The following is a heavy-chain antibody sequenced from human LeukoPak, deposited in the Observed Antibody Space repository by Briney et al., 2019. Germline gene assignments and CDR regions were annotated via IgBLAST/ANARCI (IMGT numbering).Heavy chain of an antibody. CDR3: ASGERGYSGYSPSD. CDR2: IYYSGST. CDR1: GGSISSYY. Sequence: PSETLSLTCTVSGGSISSYYWSWIRQPPGKGLEWVGYIYYSGSTNYNPSLKSRVTISVDTSKNQFSLKLSSVTAADTAVYYCASGERGYSGYSPSDWGQGTLVTVSS. V-gene: IGHV4-59*08. J-gene: IGHJ4*02. D-gene: IGHD5-12*01.